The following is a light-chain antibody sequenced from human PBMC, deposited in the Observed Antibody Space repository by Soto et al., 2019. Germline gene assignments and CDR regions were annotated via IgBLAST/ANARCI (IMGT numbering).Light chain of an antibody. J-gene: IGKJ4*01. Sequence: EIVMTQSPATLSVSPGERVALSCRASQSVSSILAWYQQKPGQAPSLLIYGASTRATGIPARFSGGGSGTEFTLTISSLQSEDSAVYYCQQYNNWPPAFGGGTKVEIK. CDR1: QSVSSI. V-gene: IGKV3-15*01. CDR3: QQYNNWPPA. CDR2: GAS.